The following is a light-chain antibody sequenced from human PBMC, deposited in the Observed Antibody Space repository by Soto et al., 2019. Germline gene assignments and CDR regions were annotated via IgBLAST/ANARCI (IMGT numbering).Light chain of an antibody. V-gene: IGKV3-20*01. J-gene: IGKJ1*01. CDR3: QQYGGSPPT. CDR1: QSVSSSY. Sequence: EIVLTQSPGTLSLSPGERATLSCRASQSVSSSYLAWYQQKPGQAPRLLICAASSRATGIPDRFSGSGSGTASTLTISRLEPEDFAMYYCQQYGGSPPTFGQGTKVEIK. CDR2: AAS.